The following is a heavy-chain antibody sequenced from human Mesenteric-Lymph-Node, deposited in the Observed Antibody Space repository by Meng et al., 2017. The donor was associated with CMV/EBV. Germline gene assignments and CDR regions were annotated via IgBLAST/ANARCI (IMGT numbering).Heavy chain of an antibody. Sequence: SVKVSCKASGGTFSSYAISWVRQAPGQGLEWMGGIIPIFGTANYAQKFQGRVTITTDESTSTAYMELSSLRSEDTAVYYCARDLLRTSGYYKGHYYYGMDVWGQGTTVTVSS. CDR3: ARDLLRTSGYYKGHYYYGMDV. V-gene: IGHV1-69*05. CDR1: GGTFSSYA. J-gene: IGHJ6*02. D-gene: IGHD3-3*01. CDR2: IIPIFGTA.